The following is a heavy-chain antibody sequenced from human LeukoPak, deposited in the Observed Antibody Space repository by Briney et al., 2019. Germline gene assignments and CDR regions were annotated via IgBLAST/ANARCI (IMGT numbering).Heavy chain of an antibody. Sequence: ASVKVSCKASGGTFSSYAISWVRQAPGQGLEWMGGIIPIFGTANYAQKFQGRVTITADESTSTAYMELSSLRSEDTAVYYCARAQEPLLFTYYFDYWGQGTLVTVSS. CDR2: IIPIFGTA. CDR3: ARAQEPLLFTYYFDY. D-gene: IGHD2-2*01. V-gene: IGHV1-69*13. CDR1: GGTFSSYA. J-gene: IGHJ4*02.